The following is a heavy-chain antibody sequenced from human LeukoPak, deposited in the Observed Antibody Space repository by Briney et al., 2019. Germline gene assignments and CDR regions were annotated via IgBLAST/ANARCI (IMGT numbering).Heavy chain of an antibody. CDR1: GFTFSYYA. Sequence: GRSLRLSCAASGFTFSYYAMHWVRQAPGKGLEWVAFISSDGSDKYYADSMKGRFTISRDNSKNTLYLQMTSLRGEDTAMYYCAREGTARDAFDIWGQGSMVTVSS. CDR3: AREGTARDAFDI. D-gene: IGHD2-21*02. V-gene: IGHV3-30-3*01. CDR2: ISSDGSDK. J-gene: IGHJ3*02.